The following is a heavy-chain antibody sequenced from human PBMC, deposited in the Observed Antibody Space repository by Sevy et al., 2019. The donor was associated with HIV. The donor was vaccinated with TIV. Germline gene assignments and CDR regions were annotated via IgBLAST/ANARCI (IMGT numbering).Heavy chain of an antibody. CDR1: GFTFSTYT. Sequence: GGSLRLSCAASGFTFSTYTMSWVRQAPGKGLEWVSAISGSAGSTYCADLVQGRFTISRDKSKNTLYLQMNSLRAEDTAVYYCAKGDRTFYGLDVWGQGTTVTVSS. V-gene: IGHV3-23*01. CDR2: ISGSAGST. J-gene: IGHJ6*02. CDR3: AKGDRTFYGLDV. D-gene: IGHD2-15*01.